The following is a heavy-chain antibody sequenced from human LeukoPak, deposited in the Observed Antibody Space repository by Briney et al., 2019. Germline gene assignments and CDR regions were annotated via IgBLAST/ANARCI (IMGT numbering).Heavy chain of an antibody. Sequence: GGSLRLSCAASGFTVSTNYMTWVRQAPGKGLEWVSVIYSGGTTYYADSVKGRFGISRDNSKNTLYLQMNSLRAEDTAVYYCARYDYGRSGFDYWGQETLVTVSS. D-gene: IGHD5-12*01. CDR1: GFTVSTNY. V-gene: IGHV3-66*01. J-gene: IGHJ4*02. CDR2: IYSGGTT. CDR3: ARYDYGRSGFDY.